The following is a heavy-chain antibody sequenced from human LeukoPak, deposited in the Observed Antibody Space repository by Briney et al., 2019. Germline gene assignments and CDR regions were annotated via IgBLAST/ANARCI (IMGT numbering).Heavy chain of an antibody. CDR1: GFTFSDYY. CDR2: ISSSGSTI. D-gene: IGHD6-13*01. J-gene: IGHJ4*02. CDR3: AKDAGYSSSWFDY. Sequence: GGSLRLSCAASGFTFSDYYMSWIRQAPGKGLEWVSYISSSGSTIYYADSVKGRFTISRDNAKNSLYLQMNSLRAEDMALYYCAKDAGYSSSWFDYWGQGTLVTVSS. V-gene: IGHV3-11*01.